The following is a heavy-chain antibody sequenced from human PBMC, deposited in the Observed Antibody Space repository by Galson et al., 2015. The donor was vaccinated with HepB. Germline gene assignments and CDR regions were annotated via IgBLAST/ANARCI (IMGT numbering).Heavy chain of an antibody. CDR2: IYYSGST. CDR1: SSSYY. CDR3: EVLLRGAAGTNYYYGMDV. Sequence: SSSYYWSWIRPPPGKGLEWIGSIYYSGSTYYNPSLKSRVTISVDTSKNQFSLKLSSVTAADTAVYYCEVLLRGAAGTNYYYGMDVWGQGTTVTVSS. V-gene: IGHV4-39*01. D-gene: IGHD6-13*01. J-gene: IGHJ6*02.